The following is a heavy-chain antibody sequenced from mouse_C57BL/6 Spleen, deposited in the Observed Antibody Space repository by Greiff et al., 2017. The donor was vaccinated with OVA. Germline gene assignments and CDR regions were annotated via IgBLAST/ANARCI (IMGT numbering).Heavy chain of an antibody. D-gene: IGHD3-2*02. CDR2: ISSGSSTI. CDR3: ARVDSSGPCAY. Sequence: EVKLVESGGGLVKPGGSLKLSCAASGFTFSDYGMHWVRQAPEKGLEWVAYISSGSSTIYYADTVKGRFTISRDNAKNTLFLQMTSLRSEDAAMYYCARVDSSGPCAYWGQGTLVTVSA. J-gene: IGHJ3*01. CDR1: GFTFSDYG. V-gene: IGHV5-17*01.